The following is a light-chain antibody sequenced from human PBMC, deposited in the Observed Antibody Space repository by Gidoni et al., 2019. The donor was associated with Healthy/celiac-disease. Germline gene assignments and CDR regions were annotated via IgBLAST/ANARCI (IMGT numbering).Light chain of an antibody. CDR1: QSVSSSY. Sequence: VLTQSPGTRSLSPGERPTLSCRASQSVSSSYLAWYQQKPGQAPRLLIYGASSRAPGIPDRFSGSGSGTDFTLTISRLEPEDFAVYYCQQYGSSPRTFGQGTKVEIK. V-gene: IGKV3-20*01. CDR3: QQYGSSPRT. J-gene: IGKJ1*01. CDR2: GAS.